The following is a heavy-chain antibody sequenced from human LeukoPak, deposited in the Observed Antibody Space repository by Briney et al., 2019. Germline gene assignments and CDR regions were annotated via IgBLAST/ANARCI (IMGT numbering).Heavy chain of an antibody. CDR3: ASASLNIYAFDI. V-gene: IGHV4-59*01. Sequence: SSETLSLTCAVYGGSFSGYYWSWIRQPPGKGLEWIGYIYYSGSTKYKPSLKSRATISVHTSKNQFSLKLSSVTSADTAVYYCASASLNIYAFDIWGQGTMVTVSS. CDR2: IYYSGST. CDR1: GGSFSGYY. D-gene: IGHD2/OR15-2a*01. J-gene: IGHJ3*02.